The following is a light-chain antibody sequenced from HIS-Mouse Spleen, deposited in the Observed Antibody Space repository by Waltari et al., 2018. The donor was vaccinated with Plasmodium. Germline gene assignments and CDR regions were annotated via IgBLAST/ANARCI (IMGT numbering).Light chain of an antibody. CDR3: QQLNSYPFT. CDR2: AAS. Sequence: IQLTQSPSFLSASVGDRVTITCRSSQGISSYLAWYQQKPGKAPKLLIYAASTLHSGVPSRFSGSGSGTEFTLTISSLQPEDFATYYCQQLNSYPFTFGQGTKLEI. V-gene: IGKV1-9*01. CDR1: QGISSY. J-gene: IGKJ2*01.